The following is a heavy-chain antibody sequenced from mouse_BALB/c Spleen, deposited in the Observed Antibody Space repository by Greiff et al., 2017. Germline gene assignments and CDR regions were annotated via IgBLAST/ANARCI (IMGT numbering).Heavy chain of an antibody. CDR2: ILPGSGST. J-gene: IGHJ4*01. D-gene: IGHD1-1*01. CDR1: GYTFSSYW. CDR3: ARWINFAYGSSYAMDY. V-gene: IGHV1-9*01. Sequence: VKLQESGAELMKPGASVKISCKATGYTFSSYWIEWVKQRPGHGLEWIGEILPGSGSTNYNEKFKGKATFTADTSSNTAYMQLNSLTSEDSAVYYWARWINFAYGSSYAMDYWGQGTSVTVSS.